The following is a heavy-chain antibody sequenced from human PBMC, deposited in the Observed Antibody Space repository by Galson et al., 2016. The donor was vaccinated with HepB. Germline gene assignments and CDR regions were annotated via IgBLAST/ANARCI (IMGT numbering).Heavy chain of an antibody. V-gene: IGHV4-31*11. CDR3: ARRGRAGGFFDS. CDR2: SHYAGTA. CDR1: GDSIKGVGHY. Sequence: TLSLTCAVSGDSIKGVGHYWNWIRQRPGKGLEWIGYSHYAGTASSNPPLKSRVSISVDTSNNLFSLPLTPVTADDTAVYYCARRGRAGGFFDSWGRGTLVTVTS. J-gene: IGHJ4*02.